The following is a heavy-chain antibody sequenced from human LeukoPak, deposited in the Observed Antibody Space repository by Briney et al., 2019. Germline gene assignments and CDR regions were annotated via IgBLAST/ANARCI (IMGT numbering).Heavy chain of an antibody. Sequence: SETLSLTCTVSGGSIGSGGYSWSWIRQPPGTELEWIGYIYYSGSTYYNPSLKSRVTISVDTSKNQFSLKLSSVTAADTAVYYCARSGYDYWYFDLWGRGTLVTVSS. V-gene: IGHV4-30-4*07. CDR2: IYYSGST. CDR3: ARSGYDYWYFDL. J-gene: IGHJ2*01. D-gene: IGHD5-12*01. CDR1: GGSIGSGGYS.